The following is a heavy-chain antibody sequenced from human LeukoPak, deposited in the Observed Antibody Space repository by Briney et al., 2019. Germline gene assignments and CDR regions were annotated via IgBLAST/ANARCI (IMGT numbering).Heavy chain of an antibody. J-gene: IGHJ4*02. CDR2: ISSSSSYI. Sequence: GGSLRLSCAASGFTFSSYSMNWVRQAPGKGLEWVSSISSSSSYIYYADSVKGRFTISRDNAKNSLYLQMNSLRAEDTAVYYCARGGSVEMAVWDFDYWGQGTLVTVSS. D-gene: IGHD5-24*01. V-gene: IGHV3-21*01. CDR3: ARGGSVEMAVWDFDY. CDR1: GFTFSSYS.